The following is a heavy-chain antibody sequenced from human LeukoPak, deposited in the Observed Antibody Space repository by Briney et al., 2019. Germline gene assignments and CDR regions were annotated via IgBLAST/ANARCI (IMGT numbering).Heavy chain of an antibody. CDR3: AKDTPLFYHYYGIDV. Sequence: GGSLRLSCAASGLNLDAYAMHWVRQAPGKGLEWVSLISGDGTITYYADSVKGRFTISRDNSKNSLFLEMNSLRSEDTALYYCAKDTPLFYHYYGIDVWGQGSTVTVSS. CDR2: ISGDGTIT. CDR1: GLNLDAYA. V-gene: IGHV3-43*02. J-gene: IGHJ6*02.